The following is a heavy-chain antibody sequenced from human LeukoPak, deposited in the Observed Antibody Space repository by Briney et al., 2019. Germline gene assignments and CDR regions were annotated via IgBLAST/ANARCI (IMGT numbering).Heavy chain of an antibody. CDR2: ISAYNGNT. Sequence: GASVKVSCKASRYTFTSYYINWVRLAPGQGLEWMGWISAYNGNTKYAQKLQGRVTMTTDTSMSTAYMDLRSLRSDDTAVYYCARGLGGSGSYSLTFDSWGQGTLVTVSS. CDR1: RYTFTSYY. J-gene: IGHJ4*02. CDR3: ARGLGGSGSYSLTFDS. D-gene: IGHD1-26*01. V-gene: IGHV1-18*01.